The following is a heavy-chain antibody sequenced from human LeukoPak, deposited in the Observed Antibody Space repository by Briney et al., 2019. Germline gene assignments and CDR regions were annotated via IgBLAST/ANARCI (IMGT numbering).Heavy chain of an antibody. CDR1: GGSISSSNYY. J-gene: IGHJ4*02. CDR3: ARLGYYGSGGLVDYFDY. CDR2: IYYSGST. V-gene: IGHV4-39*01. D-gene: IGHD3-10*01. Sequence: SETLSLTCTVSGGSISSSNYYWGWIRQPPGKGLEWIGSIYYSGSTYYNPSLKSRVTISVDTSKNQFSLKLSSVTAADTAVYYCARLGYYGSGGLVDYFDYWGQGTLVTVSS.